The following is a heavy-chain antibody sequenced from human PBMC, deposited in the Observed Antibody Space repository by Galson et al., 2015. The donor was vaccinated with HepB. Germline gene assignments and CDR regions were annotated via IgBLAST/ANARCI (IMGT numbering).Heavy chain of an antibody. D-gene: IGHD6-13*01. J-gene: IGHJ4*02. CDR2: ISAYNGNT. Sequence: SVKVSCKASGYTFTSYGFNWVRQAPGQGLEWMGWISAYNGNTKYAQRLQGRVTMTTDTSTSTAYMELRSLRSDDTAVYYCARATKFPLYSSSWYSDYWGQGTLVTVSS. CDR3: ARATKFPLYSSSWYSDY. V-gene: IGHV1-18*01. CDR1: GYTFTSYG.